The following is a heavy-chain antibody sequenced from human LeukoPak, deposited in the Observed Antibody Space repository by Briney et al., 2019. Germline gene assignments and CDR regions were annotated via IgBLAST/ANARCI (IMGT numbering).Heavy chain of an antibody. D-gene: IGHD6-19*01. CDR3: ARDFPGIAVAGTRPLDY. J-gene: IGHJ4*02. V-gene: IGHV3-53*01. CDR2: IYSGGST. CDR1: GFTVSSNY. Sequence: GGSLRLSCAASGFTVSSNYMTWVRQAPGKGLEWVSVIYSGGSTYYADSVKGRFTISRDNSKNTLYLQMNSLRAEDTAVYYCARDFPGIAVAGTRPLDYWGQGTLVTVSS.